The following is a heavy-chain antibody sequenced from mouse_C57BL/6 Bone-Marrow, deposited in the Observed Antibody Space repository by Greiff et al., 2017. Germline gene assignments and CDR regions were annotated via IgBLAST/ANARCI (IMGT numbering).Heavy chain of an antibody. V-gene: IGHV5-6*01. CDR1: GFTFSSYG. Sequence: EVKLVESGGDLVKPGGSLKLSCAASGFTFSSYGMSWVRQTPDKRLEWVATISSGGSYTYYPDSVKGRFTISRDNAKNTLYLQMSSLKSEDTAMYYCARLTRGGFRYYYAMDYWGQGTSVTVSS. CDR3: ARLTRGGFRYYYAMDY. D-gene: IGHD3-1*01. CDR2: ISSGGSYT. J-gene: IGHJ4*01.